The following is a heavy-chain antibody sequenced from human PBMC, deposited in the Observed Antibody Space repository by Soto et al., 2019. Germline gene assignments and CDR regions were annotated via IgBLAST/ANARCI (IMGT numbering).Heavy chain of an antibody. V-gene: IGHV4-59*01. D-gene: IGHD3-16*01. CDR1: GGSISSYY. CDR2: IYYSGST. J-gene: IGHJ4*02. CDR3: ARRYGGNFDY. Sequence: QVQLQESGPGLVKPSETLSLTCTVSGGSISSYYWSWIRQPPGKGLELSGYIYYSGSTNYNPSLKSRVTISVDTSKNQFSLKLSSVTAADTAVYYCARRYGGNFDYWGQGTLVTVSS.